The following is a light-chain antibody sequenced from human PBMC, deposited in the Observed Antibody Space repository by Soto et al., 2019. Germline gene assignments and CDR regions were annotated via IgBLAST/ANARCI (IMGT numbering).Light chain of an antibody. V-gene: IGKV3D-20*01. CDR1: QSVSSY. J-gene: IGKJ3*01. CDR2: DAS. Sequence: EIVLTQSPATLSLSPGERATLSCGASQSVSSYLAWYQQKPGLAPRLLIYDASRRASGIPDRFSGSGSGTDFTLTISRLETEDFAVYYCQQYGTSPFTFGPGTKVDIK. CDR3: QQYGTSPFT.